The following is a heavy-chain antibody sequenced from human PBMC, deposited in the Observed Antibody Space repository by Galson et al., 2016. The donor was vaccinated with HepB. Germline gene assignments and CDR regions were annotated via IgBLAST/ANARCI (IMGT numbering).Heavy chain of an antibody. V-gene: IGHV4-31*03. Sequence: TLSLTCTVSGGSISSGGYYWSWIRQHPGKGLEWIGYIYSSGATYYNPSLQSRVTISVDTSKNQFSLKLSSVTAADTAVYYCARTYYYDSSGYYGGYYFDYWGQGTLVTVSS. CDR1: GGSISSGGYY. D-gene: IGHD3-22*01. CDR2: IYSSGAT. J-gene: IGHJ4*02. CDR3: ARTYYYDSSGYYGGYYFDY.